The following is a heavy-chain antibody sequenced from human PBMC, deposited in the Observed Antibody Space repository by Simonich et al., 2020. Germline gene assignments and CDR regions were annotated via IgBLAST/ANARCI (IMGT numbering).Heavy chain of an antibody. CDR1: GFTFSSYA. CDR2: ILYDGNNK. J-gene: IGHJ4*02. V-gene: IGHV3-30*07. Sequence: QVQLVESGGGVVQPGRSLRLSCAASGFTFSSYAMHWVRQAPGKGLEWVTIILYDGNNKYYADSGNGRFTISRDNSKNTLYLQMNSLRAEDTAVYYCARDGERYCGGDCYSYFDYWGQGTLVTVSS. D-gene: IGHD2-21*02. CDR3: ARDGERYCGGDCYSYFDY.